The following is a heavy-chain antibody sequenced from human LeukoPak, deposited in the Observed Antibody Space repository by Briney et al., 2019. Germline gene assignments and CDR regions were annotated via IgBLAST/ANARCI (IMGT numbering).Heavy chain of an antibody. CDR2: IYTSGST. J-gene: IGHJ3*02. CDR1: GGSISSYY. Sequence: PSETLSLTCTVSGGSISSYYWSWIRQPAGKGLEWIGRIYTSGSTNYNPSLKSRVTMSVDTSKNQFSLKLSSVTAADTAVYYCARDQGYCGSATDAFDIWGQGTMVTVSS. CDR3: ARDQGYCGSATDAFDI. D-gene: IGHD3-10*01. V-gene: IGHV4-4*07.